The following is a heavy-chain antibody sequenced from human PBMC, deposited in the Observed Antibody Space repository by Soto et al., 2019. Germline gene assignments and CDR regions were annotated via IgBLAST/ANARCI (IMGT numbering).Heavy chain of an antibody. V-gene: IGHV1-2*02. CDR2: INPNSGDT. D-gene: IGHD6-6*01. CDR1: GGTFSSYA. J-gene: IGHJ5*02. Sequence: QVQLVQSGAEVKKPGSSVKVSCKASGGTFSSYAISWVRQAPGQGLEWMGWINPNSGDTNYAQKFQGRVTMTRDKSISTAYMELSRLTSDDTAVFYCAREYTSSSAWFDPWGQGTLVTVSS. CDR3: AREYTSSSAWFDP.